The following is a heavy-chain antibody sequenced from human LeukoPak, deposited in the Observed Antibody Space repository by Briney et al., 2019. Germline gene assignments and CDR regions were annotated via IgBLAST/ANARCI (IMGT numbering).Heavy chain of an antibody. J-gene: IGHJ4*02. CDR1: GGSISSGSYY. Sequence: PSETLSLTCTVSGGSISSGSYYWSWIRQPAGKGLEWIGRIYTSGSTNYNPSLKSRVTISVDTSKNQFSLKLSPVTAADTAVYYCARKYSYGYQIDYWGQGTLVTVSS. V-gene: IGHV4-61*02. CDR2: IYTSGST. D-gene: IGHD5-18*01. CDR3: ARKYSYGYQIDY.